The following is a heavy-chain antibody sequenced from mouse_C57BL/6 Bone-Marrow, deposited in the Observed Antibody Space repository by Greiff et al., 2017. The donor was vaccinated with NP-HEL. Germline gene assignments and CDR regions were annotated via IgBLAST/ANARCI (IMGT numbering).Heavy chain of an antibody. CDR3: AREGGYRNY. CDR1: GYSITSGYY. J-gene: IGHJ2*01. CDR2: ISYDGSN. V-gene: IGHV3-6*01. D-gene: IGHD2-2*01. Sequence: EVKLMESGPGLVKPSQSLSLTCSVTGYSITSGYYWNWIRQFPGNKLEWMGYISYDGSNNYNPSLKNRISITRDTSKNQFFLKLNSVTTEDTATYDCAREGGYRNYWGQGTTLTVSS.